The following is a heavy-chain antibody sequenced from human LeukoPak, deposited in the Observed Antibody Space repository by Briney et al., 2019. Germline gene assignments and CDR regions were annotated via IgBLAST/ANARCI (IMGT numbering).Heavy chain of an antibody. Sequence: GASVKVSCTASGYTFTTYGISWVRQAPGQGLEWMGWISAYKGNTNYAQKLQGRVTMTTDTSTSTAYMELRSLRSDDTAVYYCARSVQYYYDSWGQGTLVTVSS. CDR2: ISAYKGNT. V-gene: IGHV1-18*01. CDR3: ARSVQYYYDS. J-gene: IGHJ4*02. CDR1: GYTFTTYG. D-gene: IGHD3-22*01.